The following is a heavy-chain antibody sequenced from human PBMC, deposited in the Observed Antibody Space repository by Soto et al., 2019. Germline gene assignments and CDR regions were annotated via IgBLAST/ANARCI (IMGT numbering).Heavy chain of an antibody. CDR1: GFIFSSYA. J-gene: IGHJ4*02. Sequence: GGSLRLSXAASGFIFSSYAMHWVRQAPGKGLEWVAVISYDGSNKYYADSVKGRFTISRDNSKNTLYLQMNSLRAEDTAVYYCARETYYYDSSGYDLGYWGQGTLVTVSS. D-gene: IGHD3-22*01. CDR3: ARETYYYDSSGYDLGY. CDR2: ISYDGSNK. V-gene: IGHV3-30-3*01.